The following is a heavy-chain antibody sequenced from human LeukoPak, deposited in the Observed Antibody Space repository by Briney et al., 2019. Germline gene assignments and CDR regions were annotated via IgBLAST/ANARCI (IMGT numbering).Heavy chain of an antibody. CDR2: IIPIFGTA. Sequence: ASVKVSCKASGGTFSSYAISWVRQAPGQGLEWMGGIIPIFGTANYAQKFQGRVTITADKSTSTAYMELSSLRSEDTAVYYCARDPVDPWMVHYFDYWGQGTLVTVSS. CDR3: ARDPVDPWMVHYFDY. J-gene: IGHJ4*02. CDR1: GGTFSSYA. V-gene: IGHV1-69*06. D-gene: IGHD4/OR15-4a*01.